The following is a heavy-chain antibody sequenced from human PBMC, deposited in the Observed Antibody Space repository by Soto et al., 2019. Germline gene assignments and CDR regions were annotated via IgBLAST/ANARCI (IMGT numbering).Heavy chain of an antibody. CDR3: ARAHEVAWFDS. CDR2: ITNRGTHT. D-gene: IGHD2-15*01. Sequence: PVGSLRLSCTASGFSFSSYTMNWVRQAPGKGLQWVASITNRGTHTYSADSVKGRFTISRDNDKNSLYLQMNNLRAEDTATYYCARAHEVAWFDSWGLGTLLTVSS. V-gene: IGHV3-21*06. J-gene: IGHJ5*01. CDR1: GFSFSSYT.